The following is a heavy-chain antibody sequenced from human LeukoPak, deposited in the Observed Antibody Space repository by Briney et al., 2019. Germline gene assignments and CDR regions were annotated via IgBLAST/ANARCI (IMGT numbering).Heavy chain of an antibody. J-gene: IGHJ3*02. CDR2: ISAYNGNT. Sequence: ASVKVSCKASGYTFTSYGISWVRQAPGQGLEWMGWISAYNGNTNYAQKLQGRVTMTTDTSTGTAYMELRSLRSDDTAVYYCARRAAYCGGDCYLAFDIWGQGTMVTVSS. V-gene: IGHV1-18*01. CDR1: GYTFTSYG. D-gene: IGHD2-21*02. CDR3: ARRAAYCGGDCYLAFDI.